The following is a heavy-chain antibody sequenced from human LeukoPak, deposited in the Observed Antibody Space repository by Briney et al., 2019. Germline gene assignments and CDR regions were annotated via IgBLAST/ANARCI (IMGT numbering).Heavy chain of an antibody. CDR1: GFTFSSYS. V-gene: IGHV3-21*01. D-gene: IGHD6-19*01. J-gene: IGHJ4*02. Sequence: GGSLRLSCAASGFTFSSYSMNWVRQAPGKGLEWVSSISSSSSYIYYADSVKGRFTISRDNAKNSLYLQMNSLRAEDTAVYYCARGPYSSGCPHDYWGQGTLATVSS. CDR3: ARGPYSSGCPHDY. CDR2: ISSSSSYI.